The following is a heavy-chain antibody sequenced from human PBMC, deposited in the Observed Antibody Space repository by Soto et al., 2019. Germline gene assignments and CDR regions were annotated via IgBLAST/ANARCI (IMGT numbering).Heavy chain of an antibody. V-gene: IGHV3-23*01. CDR2: ISGSGGST. J-gene: IGHJ6*02. D-gene: IGHD6-19*01. Sequence: WGSLRLSCSASGFTFSSYAMSWFRQAPGKGLEWVSAISGSGGSTYYADSVKGRFTISRDNSKNTLYLQMNSLRAEDTAVYYCAHNSAVAGTWYYYYGMDVWGQGTTVTVS. CDR3: AHNSAVAGTWYYYYGMDV. CDR1: GFTFSSYA.